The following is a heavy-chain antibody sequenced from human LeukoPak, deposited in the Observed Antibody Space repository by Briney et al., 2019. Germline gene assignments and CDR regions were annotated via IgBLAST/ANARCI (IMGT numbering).Heavy chain of an antibody. CDR1: GFIFSSYW. CDR3: ARVSPHWVDY. CDR2: IKQDGSEK. V-gene: IGHV3-7*01. D-gene: IGHD7-27*01. Sequence: PGGSLRLSCAASGFIFSSYWMSWVRQAPGKGLEWVANIKQDGSEKYYVDSVKGRFTISRDNAKNSLYLQMNSLRAEDTAVYYCARVSPHWVDYWGQGTLVTVSS. J-gene: IGHJ4*02.